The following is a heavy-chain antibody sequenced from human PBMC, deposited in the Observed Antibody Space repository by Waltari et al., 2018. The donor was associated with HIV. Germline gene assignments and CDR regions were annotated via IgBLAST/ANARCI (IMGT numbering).Heavy chain of an antibody. J-gene: IGHJ2*01. CDR1: GYTFTSYA. D-gene: IGHD6-13*01. Sequence: KVSCKASGYTFTSYAMNWVRQAPGQGLEWMGWINTNTGNPTYAQGFTGRFVFSLDTSVSTAYLQISSLKAEDTAVYYCARVARGYSSSWYFDLWGRGTLVTVSS. CDR2: INTNTGNP. V-gene: IGHV7-4-1*02. CDR3: ARVARGYSSSWYFDL.